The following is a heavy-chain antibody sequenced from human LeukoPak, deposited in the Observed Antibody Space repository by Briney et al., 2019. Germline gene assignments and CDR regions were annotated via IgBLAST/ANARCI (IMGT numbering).Heavy chain of an antibody. V-gene: IGHV3-30*02. Sequence: GGSLRLSCAASGFTFSSYGMHWVRQAPGKGLEWVAFIRYDGSNKYYADSVKGRFTISRDNSKNTLYLQMNSLRAEDTAVYYCAREGDTAMVTFFYWGQGTLVTVSS. CDR3: AREGDTAMVTFFY. D-gene: IGHD5-18*01. J-gene: IGHJ4*02. CDR2: IRYDGSNK. CDR1: GFTFSSYG.